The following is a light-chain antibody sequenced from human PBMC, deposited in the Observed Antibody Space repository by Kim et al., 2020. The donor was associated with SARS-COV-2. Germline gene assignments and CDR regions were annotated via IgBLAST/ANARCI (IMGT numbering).Light chain of an antibody. CDR3: SSYTTPTTRV. J-gene: IGLJ3*02. CDR1: SSNVGGYHY. V-gene: IGLV2-14*03. Sequence: QSALTQPASVSGSPGQSITISCTGTSSNVGGYHYVSWYQQHPGKAPKLMIYDVGTRPSGVSDRFSGSKSGNTAPLTISGLQAEDEADYYCSSYTTPTTRVFGGGTQLTVL. CDR2: DVG.